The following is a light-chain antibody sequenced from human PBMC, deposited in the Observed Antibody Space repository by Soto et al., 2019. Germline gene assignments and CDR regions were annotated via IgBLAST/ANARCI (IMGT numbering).Light chain of an antibody. Sequence: DIQMTQSPSSLSASVGDRVTITCRASQGIIDYLAWYQQKPGKAPKLLIYAASTLQPGGPSRFSGRGAGTDFTLTISGLQAEDVATYFCQKYDSAPQTFGPGTKVDI. CDR1: QGIIDY. V-gene: IGKV1-27*01. J-gene: IGKJ1*01. CDR2: AAS. CDR3: QKYDSAPQT.